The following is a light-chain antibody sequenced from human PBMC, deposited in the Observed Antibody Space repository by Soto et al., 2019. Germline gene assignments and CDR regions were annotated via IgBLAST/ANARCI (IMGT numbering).Light chain of an antibody. V-gene: IGLV2-14*01. CDR1: SSDIGAYDY. CDR3: FSFTNTSTHV. CDR2: EVN. Sequence: QPVLTQPASLSGSPGQSITISCTGTSSDIGAYDYVSWFQQHPGKAPKLMISEVNNRPSGVSNRFSGSKSGNTAYLTISGLQVEDEAEYFCFSFTNTSTHVFGTGTKVTVL. J-gene: IGLJ1*01.